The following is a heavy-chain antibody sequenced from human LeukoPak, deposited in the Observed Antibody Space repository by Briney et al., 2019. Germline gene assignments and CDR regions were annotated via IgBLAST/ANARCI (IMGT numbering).Heavy chain of an antibody. D-gene: IGHD3-9*01. J-gene: IGHJ4*02. CDR2: XSGSGGST. CDR3: AKAYRPYDILTGADY. V-gene: IGHV3-23*01. Sequence: GGSLRLSCAASGFTFSSHAMSWVRQAPGKGLXXXXXXSGSGGSTYYADSVKGRFAISRDNSKNTLYLQMNSLRPEDTAVYYCAKAYRPYDILTGADYWGQGTLVTVSS. CDR1: GFTFSSHA.